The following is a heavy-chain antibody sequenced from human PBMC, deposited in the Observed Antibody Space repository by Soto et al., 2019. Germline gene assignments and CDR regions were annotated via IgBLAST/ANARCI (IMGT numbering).Heavy chain of an antibody. CDR2: INSDGSST. J-gene: IGHJ1*01. D-gene: IGHD3-3*01. CDR3: ARDPASYYFCCGSWVTYVIYS. CDR1: GFTFNNYW. V-gene: IGHV3-74*01. Sequence: GGSLRLSCAASGFTFNNYWMHWVRQAPGKGLVWVARINSDGSSTNYADSVKGRFTISRDNAKNTLFLQMNSLRAEDTAVYYCARDPASYYFCCGSWVTYVIYSRGQRAAVTVSA.